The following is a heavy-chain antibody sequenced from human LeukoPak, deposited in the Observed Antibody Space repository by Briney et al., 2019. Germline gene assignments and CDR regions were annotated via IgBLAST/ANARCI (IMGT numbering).Heavy chain of an antibody. Sequence: KSSETLSLTCAVYGGSFSGYYWSWLRQPLGKGLEWIGEINHSGSTNYNPSLKSRVTISVDTSKNQFSLKLSSVTAADTAVYYCARGPAVAGTGEDQGSLLVYFQHWGQGTLVTVSS. CDR3: ARGPAVAGTGEDQGSLLVYFQH. CDR1: GGSFSGYY. CDR2: INHSGST. J-gene: IGHJ1*01. V-gene: IGHV4-34*01. D-gene: IGHD6-19*01.